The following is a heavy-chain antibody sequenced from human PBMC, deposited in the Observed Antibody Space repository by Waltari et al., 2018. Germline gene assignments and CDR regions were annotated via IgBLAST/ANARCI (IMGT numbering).Heavy chain of an antibody. D-gene: IGHD5-12*01. Sequence: QVQLQQWGAGLLKPSETLSLTCAVYGGSFSGYYWSWIRQPPGKGLEWIGEINHSGSTNYHPSLKSRVTISVDTSKNQFSLTLSSVTAADTAVYYCARGWQSYNWFDPWGQGTLVTVSS. CDR2: INHSGST. V-gene: IGHV4-34*01. J-gene: IGHJ5*02. CDR1: GGSFSGYY. CDR3: ARGWQSYNWFDP.